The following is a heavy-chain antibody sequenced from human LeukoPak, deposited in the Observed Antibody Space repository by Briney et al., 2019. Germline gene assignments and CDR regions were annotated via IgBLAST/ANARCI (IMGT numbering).Heavy chain of an antibody. CDR1: GYTFTSYY. CDR3: ARDWPAYYDILTAYYSEVE. D-gene: IGHD3-9*01. Sequence: GASVKVSCKASGYTFTSYYMHWVRQAPGQGLEWMGIINPSGGSTSYAQKFQGRVTMTRDTSTSTVYMELSSLRSEDTAVYYCARDWPAYYDILTAYYSEVEWGQGTLVTVSS. J-gene: IGHJ4*02. CDR2: INPSGGST. V-gene: IGHV1-46*01.